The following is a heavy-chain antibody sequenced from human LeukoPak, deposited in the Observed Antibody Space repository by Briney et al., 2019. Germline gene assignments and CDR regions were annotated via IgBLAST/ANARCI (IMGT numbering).Heavy chain of an antibody. CDR2: ISYDGSNK. J-gene: IGHJ3*02. CDR3: ARDRGYYDSSGYYPGAFDI. CDR1: GFTFSSYA. V-gene: IGHV3-30*04. D-gene: IGHD3-22*01. Sequence: GGSLRLSCAASGFTFSSYAMHWVRQAPGKGLEWVAVISYDGSNKYYADSAKGRFTISRDNSKNTLYLQMNSLRAEDTAVYYCARDRGYYDSSGYYPGAFDIWGQGTMVTVSS.